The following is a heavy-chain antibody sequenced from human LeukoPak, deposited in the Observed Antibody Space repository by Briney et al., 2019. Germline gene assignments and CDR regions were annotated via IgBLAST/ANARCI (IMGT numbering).Heavy chain of an antibody. CDR1: GGTFSSYA. Sequence: SVKVSCKASGGTFSSYAISWVRQAPGQGLEWMGGIIPIFGTANYAQKFQGRVTITADESTSTAYMELSSLRSEDTAVYYCAREACRRCRDTPMVRLYGMDVWGQGTTVTVS. CDR3: AREACRRCRDTPMVRLYGMDV. CDR2: IIPIFGTA. J-gene: IGHJ6*02. D-gene: IGHD5-18*01. V-gene: IGHV1-69*13.